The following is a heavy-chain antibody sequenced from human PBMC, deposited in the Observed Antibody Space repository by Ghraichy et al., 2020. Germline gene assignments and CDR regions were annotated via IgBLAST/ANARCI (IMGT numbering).Heavy chain of an antibody. CDR3: AKDPGIAAAGLYFYYYMDV. J-gene: IGHJ6*03. V-gene: IGHV3-23*01. D-gene: IGHD6-25*01. CDR1: GFAFGSHP. Sequence: GGSLRLSCAASGFAFGSHPMNWVRQAPGQGLEWVAAITGGGQTTYYADSVKGRFTISRDNSKSALYLQMDSLTAEDTAVYYCAKDPGIAAAGLYFYYYMDVWGNGTTVAVSS. CDR2: ITGGGQTT.